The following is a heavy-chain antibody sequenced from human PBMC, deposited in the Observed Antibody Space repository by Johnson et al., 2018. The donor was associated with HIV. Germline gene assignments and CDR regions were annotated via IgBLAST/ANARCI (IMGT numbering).Heavy chain of an antibody. J-gene: IGHJ3*02. CDR3: ARGEEEQLGDAFDI. CDR2: IWYDGSNK. Sequence: QMQLVESGGGVVQPGGSLRLSCAGSGFTFSRYGMHWVRQAPGKGLEWVAVIWYDGSNKYYADSVKGRFTISRDNSKNTLYLQMNSLRAEDTAVYYCARGEEEQLGDAFDIWGQGTMVTVSS. CDR1: GFTFSRYG. V-gene: IGHV3-33*01. D-gene: IGHD6-6*01.